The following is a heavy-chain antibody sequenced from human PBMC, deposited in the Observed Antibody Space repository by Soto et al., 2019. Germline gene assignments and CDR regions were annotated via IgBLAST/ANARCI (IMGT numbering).Heavy chain of an antibody. D-gene: IGHD2-21*02. Sequence: QVQLQESGPGLVKPSETLSLTCTVSGGSISRYYWSWIRQPPGKGLEWIGNMYNTGSTVYNPSFNRRDTTSVATSKNQFSLQLNSVPAADTAVYSCARDLWGYCGTDCYPLDVWGQGTTVTVSS. CDR2: MYNTGST. J-gene: IGHJ6*02. CDR3: ARDLWGYCGTDCYPLDV. V-gene: IGHV4-59*01. CDR1: GGSISRYY.